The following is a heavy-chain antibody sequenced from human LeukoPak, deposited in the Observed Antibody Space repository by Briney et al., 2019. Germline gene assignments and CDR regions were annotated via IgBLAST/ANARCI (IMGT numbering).Heavy chain of an antibody. CDR2: INPNSGGT. Sequence: ASVKVSCKASGYTFTGYYMHWVRQAPGQGLEWMGWINPNSGGTNYAQKFQGRVTMTRDTSISTAYMELSRLRSDDTAVYYCASHIIGYCSSTSCYELDYWGQGTLVTASS. CDR3: ASHIIGYCSSTSCYELDY. J-gene: IGHJ4*02. D-gene: IGHD2-2*01. V-gene: IGHV1-2*02. CDR1: GYTFTGYY.